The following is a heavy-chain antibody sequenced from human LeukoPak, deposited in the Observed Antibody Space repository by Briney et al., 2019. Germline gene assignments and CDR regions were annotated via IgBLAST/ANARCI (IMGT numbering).Heavy chain of an antibody. CDR2: IYYSGST. D-gene: IGHD1-26*01. J-gene: IGHJ4*02. Sequence: SETLSLTCTVSGGFISSYYWSWIRQPPGKGLEWIGYIYYSGSTNYNPSLKSRVTISVDTSKNQFSLKLSSVTAADTAVYYCARGGHTNPSFYYWGQGTLVTVSS. CDR1: GGFISSYY. V-gene: IGHV4-59*01. CDR3: ARGGHTNPSFYY.